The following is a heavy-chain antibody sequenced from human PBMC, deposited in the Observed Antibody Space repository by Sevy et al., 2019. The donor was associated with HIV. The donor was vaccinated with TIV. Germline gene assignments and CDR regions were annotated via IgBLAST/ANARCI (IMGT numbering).Heavy chain of an antibody. CDR2: GYHRGST. CDR3: AREYYYDSSGYFRHGWFDP. CDR1: GYSISSGYY. J-gene: IGHJ5*02. D-gene: IGHD3-22*01. V-gene: IGHV4-38-2*02. Sequence: SETLSLTCTVSGYSISSGYYWGWIRQPPWKGLEWIGSGYHRGSTYYNPSLKSRVTMSVDTSKNQFSLRLSSVTAADTAVYYCAREYYYDSSGYFRHGWFDPWGQGTLVTVSS.